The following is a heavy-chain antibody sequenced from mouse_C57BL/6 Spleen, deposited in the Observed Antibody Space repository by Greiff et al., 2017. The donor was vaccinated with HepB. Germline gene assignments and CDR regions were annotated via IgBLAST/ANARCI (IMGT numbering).Heavy chain of an antibody. CDR3: ARDYYGSRGYFDY. CDR2: ISYDGSN. Sequence: EVKLMESGPGLVKPSQSLSLTCSVTGYSITSGYYWNWIRQFPGNKLEWMGYISYDGSNNYNPSLKNRISITRDTSKNQFFLKLNSVTTEDTATYYCARDYYGSRGYFDYWGQGTTLTVSS. V-gene: IGHV3-6*01. D-gene: IGHD1-1*01. J-gene: IGHJ2*01. CDR1: GYSITSGYY.